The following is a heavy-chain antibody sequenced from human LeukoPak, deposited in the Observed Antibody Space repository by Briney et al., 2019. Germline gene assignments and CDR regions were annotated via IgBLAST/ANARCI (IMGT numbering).Heavy chain of an antibody. D-gene: IGHD3-22*01. CDR3: ARAHYDSSGYYIDY. J-gene: IGHJ4*02. Sequence: GGSLRLSCAASGFTFSSYSMNWVRQAPGKGLEWVSSISSSSSYIYYADSVKGRFTISRDNAKNSLYLQMKSLRAEDTAVYYCARAHYDSSGYYIDYWGQGTLVTVSS. CDR1: GFTFSSYS. CDR2: ISSSSSYI. V-gene: IGHV3-21*01.